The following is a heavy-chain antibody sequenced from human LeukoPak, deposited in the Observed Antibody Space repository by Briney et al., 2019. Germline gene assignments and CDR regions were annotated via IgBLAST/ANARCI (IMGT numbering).Heavy chain of an antibody. CDR2: IYNGVPT. Sequence: SETLSLTCTTSGVSISRFCWSWVRQPPGKGLEWIANIYNGVPTFFNPSLKSRATISVDTSKGQFSLQLASVTAADTAVYYCVQTTGWPGFDYWGQGILFTVSS. V-gene: IGHV4-4*09. D-gene: IGHD6-19*01. CDR1: GVSISRFC. CDR3: VQTTGWPGFDY. J-gene: IGHJ4*02.